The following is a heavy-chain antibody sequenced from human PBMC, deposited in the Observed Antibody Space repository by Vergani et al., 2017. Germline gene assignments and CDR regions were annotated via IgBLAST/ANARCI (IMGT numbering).Heavy chain of an antibody. Sequence: QVTLKESGPALVKPTQTLTLTCTFSGFSLSTSGMRVSWIRQPPGKALEWLARIDWDDDKLYGTSLKTRLTISKDTSKNQVVLIMTNMDPVDTATYYCARSHGASGTYFDYWGQGTLVTVSS. V-gene: IGHV2-70*04. CDR3: ARSHGASGTYFDY. J-gene: IGHJ4*02. CDR1: GFSLSTSGMR. D-gene: IGHD1-26*01. CDR2: IDWDDDK.